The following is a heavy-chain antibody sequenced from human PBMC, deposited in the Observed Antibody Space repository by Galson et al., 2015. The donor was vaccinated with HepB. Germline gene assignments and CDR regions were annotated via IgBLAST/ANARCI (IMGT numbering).Heavy chain of an antibody. CDR1: GYTFTSYY. Sequence: SVKVSCKASGYTFTSYYMHWVRQAPGQGLEWMGIINPSGGSTSYAQKFQGRVTMTRDTSTSTVYMELSSLRSEDTAVYYCARDQGTYYDFWSGYSQSYYYYYGMDVWGQGTTVTVSS. D-gene: IGHD3-3*01. CDR2: INPSGGST. CDR3: ARDQGTYYDFWSGYSQSYYYYYGMDV. V-gene: IGHV1-46*01. J-gene: IGHJ6*02.